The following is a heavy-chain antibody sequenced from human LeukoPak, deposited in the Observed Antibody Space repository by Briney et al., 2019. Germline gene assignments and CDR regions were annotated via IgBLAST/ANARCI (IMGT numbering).Heavy chain of an antibody. CDR2: IIPIFGTA. J-gene: IGHJ6*03. D-gene: IGHD6-13*01. V-gene: IGHV1-69*05. CDR1: GGTFSSYA. CDR3: ARDFVRGSSSHHYYYYYYMDV. Sequence: SVKVSCKASGGTFSSYAISWVRQAPGQGLEWMGGIIPIFGTANYAQKFQGRVTITTDESTSTAYMELSSLRSEDTAVYYCARDFVRGSSSHHYYYYYYMDVWGKGITVTVSS.